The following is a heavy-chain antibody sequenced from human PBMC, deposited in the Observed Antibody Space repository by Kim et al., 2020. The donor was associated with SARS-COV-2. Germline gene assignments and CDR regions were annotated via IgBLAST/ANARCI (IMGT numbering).Heavy chain of an antibody. CDR3: ASGQLVAPR. D-gene: IGHD6-6*01. V-gene: IGHV1-8*01. J-gene: IGHJ4*02. Sequence: GNTCYSQKFQGRVTMTRNTSISTAYMELSSLRSEDTAVYYCASGQLVAPRWGQGTLVTVSS. CDR2: GNT.